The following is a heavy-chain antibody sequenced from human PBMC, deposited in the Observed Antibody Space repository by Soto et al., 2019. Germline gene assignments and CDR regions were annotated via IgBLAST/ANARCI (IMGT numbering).Heavy chain of an antibody. CDR3: ARDGGFGEFKY. D-gene: IGHD3-10*01. CDR1: GDTFSGYP. Sequence: QVQLVQSGAELKKPGSSVTVSCKASGDTFSGYPINWVRQAPGEGLEWMGRIIPAFGTTNDAQRFEGRVTFTADESTNTAYMELRGLVSEDTAVYYCARDGGFGEFKYWGPGTLVTVSS. CDR2: IIPAFGTT. J-gene: IGHJ4*02. V-gene: IGHV1-69*18.